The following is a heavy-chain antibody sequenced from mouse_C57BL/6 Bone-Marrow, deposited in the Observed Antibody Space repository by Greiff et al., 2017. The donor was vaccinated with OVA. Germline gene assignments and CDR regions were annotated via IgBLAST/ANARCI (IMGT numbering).Heavy chain of an antibody. J-gene: IGHJ4*01. CDR1: GYTFTDYY. CDR3: ARYDYDEGYYAMDY. V-gene: IGHV1-19*01. D-gene: IGHD2-4*01. CDR2: INPYNGGT. Sequence: EVQLQQSGPVLVKPGASVKMSCKASGYTFTDYYMNWVKQSHGKSLEWIGVINPYNGGTSYNQKFKGKATLTVDKSSSTAYMELNSLTSEDSAVYYCARYDYDEGYYAMDYWGQGTSVTVSS.